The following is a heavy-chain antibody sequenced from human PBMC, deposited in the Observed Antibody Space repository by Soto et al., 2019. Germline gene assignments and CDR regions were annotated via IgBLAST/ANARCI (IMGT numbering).Heavy chain of an antibody. D-gene: IGHD5-12*01. CDR2: ICYSGST. Sequence: LSLTCTVSGDSLSRADYCWSWTRQAPGKGLEWIGYICYSGSTYHNPSLKSRTSMSVDTSKKQFSLTLTSVTAADTAVYYCAREESGLFDYWGQGRLVTVPQ. CDR1: GDSLSRADYC. V-gene: IGHV4-30-4*08. CDR3: AREESGLFDY. J-gene: IGHJ4*02.